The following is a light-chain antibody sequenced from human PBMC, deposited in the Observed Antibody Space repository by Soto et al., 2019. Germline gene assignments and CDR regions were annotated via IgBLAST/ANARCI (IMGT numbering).Light chain of an antibody. CDR1: QSVLYSSNNKNY. Sequence: DIVMTQSPDSLAVSLGERATINCKSSQSVLYSSNNKNYLAWYQQKPGQPPKLLIYWASTRESGVPDRFSGSGSGTDFTLTISSLQAEDVAFYYCQQYYRPWTFGQGTKVVIK. CDR2: WAS. V-gene: IGKV4-1*01. CDR3: QQYYRPWT. J-gene: IGKJ1*01.